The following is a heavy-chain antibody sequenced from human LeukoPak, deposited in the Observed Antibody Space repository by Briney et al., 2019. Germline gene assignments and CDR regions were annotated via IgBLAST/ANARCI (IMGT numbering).Heavy chain of an antibody. D-gene: IGHD1-1*01. Sequence: SETLSLTCTVSGGSTSNYYWTWLRQPPGEGLEWIGYIYNSRSTNYNPSLNSRVTISADASKNQFSLKLNSVTAADTAVYYCARRNVLTEGEAFDIWGQGTMVTVSS. V-gene: IGHV4-59*08. J-gene: IGHJ3*02. CDR2: IYNSRST. CDR1: GGSTSNYY. CDR3: ARRNVLTEGEAFDI.